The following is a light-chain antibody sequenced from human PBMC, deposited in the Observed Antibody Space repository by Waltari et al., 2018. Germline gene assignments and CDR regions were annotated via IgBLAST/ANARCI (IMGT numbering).Light chain of an antibody. V-gene: IGLV3-21*02. J-gene: IGLJ3*02. CDR2: HDT. CDR1: NIGRKS. Sequence: SYELTQPPSVSVAPGQTARISCEGNNIGRKSTQGYQQKPGQAPVQVVFHDTERPSGIPERFSGSKSGNTATLTITRIEAGDEADYYCQVFDSPTDHQVFGGGTKVTVL. CDR3: QVFDSPTDHQV.